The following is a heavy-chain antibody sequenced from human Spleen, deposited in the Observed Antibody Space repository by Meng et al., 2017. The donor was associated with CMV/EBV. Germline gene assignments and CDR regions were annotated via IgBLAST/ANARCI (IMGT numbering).Heavy chain of an antibody. D-gene: IGHD1-26*01. CDR3: ARPGGTYYWYFDY. CDR1: GGSIRSSPYY. J-gene: IGHJ4*02. Sequence: VAGGSIRSSPYYWAWIRQPPGKGLEWIGSIYYSGSTYYNASLNSRVTMSVDTSKNHFSLKLTSVTAADTAVYYCARPGGTYYWYFDYWGQGTLVTVSS. V-gene: IGHV4-39*02. CDR2: IYYSGST.